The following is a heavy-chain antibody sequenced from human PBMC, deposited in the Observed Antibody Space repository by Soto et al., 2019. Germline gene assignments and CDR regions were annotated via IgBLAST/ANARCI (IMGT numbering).Heavy chain of an antibody. CDR3: ARGVTVFGLVSRFWFDP. Sequence: THPLTCTVSCGYIRSGDYSRGLGRQSPGKGLEWIGHIYNSGITYYNPPLKSRVVISIDTSRNQFSLRLNSLAAADRAVYFCARGVTVFGLVSRFWFDPWGQGTVVTVSS. D-gene: IGHD3-3*01. CDR1: CGYIRSGDYS. J-gene: IGHJ5*02. V-gene: IGHV4-30-4*01. CDR2: IYNSGIT.